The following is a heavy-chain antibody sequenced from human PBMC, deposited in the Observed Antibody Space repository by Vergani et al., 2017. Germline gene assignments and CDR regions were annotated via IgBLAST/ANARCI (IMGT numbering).Heavy chain of an antibody. J-gene: IGHJ5*02. CDR1: GGSISSGAFS. V-gene: IGHV4-30-2*01. D-gene: IGHD3-10*01. CDR2: IFQSGSP. Sequence: QLQLQESGPGLVKPSQTLSLNCAASGGSISSGAFSWGWIRQPPGRGLQWIGHIFQSGSPDYNASLKSRVNISLDKSKNHFSLSLSSVTAADTAVYYCARDSWTSELRGVYWFDTWGQGTLVSVSS. CDR3: ARDSWTSELRGVYWFDT.